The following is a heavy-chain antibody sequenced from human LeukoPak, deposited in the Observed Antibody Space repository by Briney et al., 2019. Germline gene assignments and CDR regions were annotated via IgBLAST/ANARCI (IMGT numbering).Heavy chain of an antibody. D-gene: IGHD3-22*01. CDR3: ARQESDYYDSSGYYGFDY. J-gene: IGHJ4*02. CDR1: GGSISSGDCY. V-gene: IGHV4-30-4*01. Sequence: SETLSLTCSVSGGSISSGDCYWSWIRQPPGKGLEWIGYIYYSGSTYYNPSLKSRVTISVDTSKNQFSLKLSSVTAADTAVYYCARQESDYYDSSGYYGFDYWGQGTLVTVSS. CDR2: IYYSGST.